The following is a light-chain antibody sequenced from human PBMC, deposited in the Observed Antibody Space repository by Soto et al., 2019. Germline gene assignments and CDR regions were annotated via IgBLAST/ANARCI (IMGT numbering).Light chain of an antibody. J-gene: IGKJ5*01. CDR2: GAS. V-gene: IGKV3-15*01. Sequence: EIVMTQSPATLSVSPGERATLSCRASQNVSSNLAWYQQKPGQAPRLLIYGASTRATGIPARFSGSGSGTEFTLTISSLQSEDFAVYYCQQYNNCPITFGQGTRLEIK. CDR1: QNVSSN. CDR3: QQYNNCPIT.